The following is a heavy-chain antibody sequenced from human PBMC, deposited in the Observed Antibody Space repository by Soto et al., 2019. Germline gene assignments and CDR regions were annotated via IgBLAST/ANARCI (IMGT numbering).Heavy chain of an antibody. Sequence: QVQLVQSGAEVRKPGSSVKVSCKASGGSFTSYVFNWVRQAPGQGLEWMAGILPIFGTASYAQKFQGRVTITADQPTSTAYMELSSLRSDDTAVYYCAGSSGLYYNAMDVWGQGTTVTVSS. CDR2: ILPIFGTA. D-gene: IGHD3-22*01. CDR3: AGSSGLYYNAMDV. J-gene: IGHJ6*02. CDR1: GGSFTSYV. V-gene: IGHV1-69*01.